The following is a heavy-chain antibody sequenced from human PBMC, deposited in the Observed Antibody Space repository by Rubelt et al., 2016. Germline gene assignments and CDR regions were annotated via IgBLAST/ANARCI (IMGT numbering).Heavy chain of an antibody. D-gene: IGHD1-26*01. V-gene: IGHV3-48*04. CDR2: ISSSSSLI. CDR3: AREIVGGTTLFDY. CDR1: GFTFGGYS. Sequence: VRPGGSLRLSCAASGFTFGGYSMNWLRQAPGKGLEWVSYISSSSSLIYYADSVKGRFTISRDNAKNSLYLQMNSLRAEDTAVYYCAREIVGGTTLFDYWGQGTLVTVAS. J-gene: IGHJ4*02.